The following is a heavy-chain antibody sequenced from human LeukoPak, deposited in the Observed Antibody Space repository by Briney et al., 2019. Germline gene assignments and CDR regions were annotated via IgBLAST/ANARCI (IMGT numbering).Heavy chain of an antibody. CDR3: ARGGAAAGIDPFDI. V-gene: IGHV3-21*01. Sequence: GGSLRLSCAASGFTFSSYSMNWVRQAPGKGLEWVSSISGSSSYIYYADSVKGRFTISRDNAKNSLYLQMNSLRAEDTAVYYCARGGAAAGIDPFDIWGQGTMVTVSS. CDR1: GFTFSSYS. CDR2: ISGSSSYI. D-gene: IGHD6-13*01. J-gene: IGHJ3*02.